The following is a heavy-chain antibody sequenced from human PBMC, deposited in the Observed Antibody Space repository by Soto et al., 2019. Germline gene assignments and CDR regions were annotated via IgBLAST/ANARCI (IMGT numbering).Heavy chain of an antibody. CDR2: INWNGGST. CDR1: GFTFDDYG. V-gene: IGHV3-20*01. CDR3: ARFRTIWSGYSAFDY. Sequence: EVQLVESGGGVVRPGGSLRLSCAASGFTFDDYGMSWVRQAPGKGLEWVSGINWNGGSTGYVDSVKGRFTISRDNAKNSMYLQMNSLRAEDTALYHCARFRTIWSGYSAFDYWGQGTLVTVSS. J-gene: IGHJ4*02. D-gene: IGHD3-3*01.